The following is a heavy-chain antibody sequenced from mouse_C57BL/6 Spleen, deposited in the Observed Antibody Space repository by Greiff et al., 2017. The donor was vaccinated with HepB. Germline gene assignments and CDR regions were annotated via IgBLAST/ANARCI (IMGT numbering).Heavy chain of an antibody. CDR2: IDPETGGT. CDR1: GYTFTDYE. D-gene: IGHD1-1*01. CDR3: HYYGSSYDFDY. V-gene: IGHV1-15*01. J-gene: IGHJ2*01. Sequence: VKVVESGAELVRPGASVTLSCKASGYTFTDYEMHWVKQTPVHGLEWIGAIDPETGGTAYNQKFKGKAILTADKSSSTAYMELRSLTSEDSAVYYSHYYGSSYDFDYWGQGTTLTVSS.